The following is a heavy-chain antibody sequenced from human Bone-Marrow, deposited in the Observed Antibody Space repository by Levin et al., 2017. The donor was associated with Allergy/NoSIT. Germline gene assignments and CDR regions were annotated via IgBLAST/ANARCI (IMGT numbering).Heavy chain of an antibody. D-gene: IGHD3-22*01. CDR3: ARVGRYDTNSFYLWWAAFDI. CDR1: GFTFNMYW. CDR2: INSDASST. V-gene: IGHV3-74*01. Sequence: GGSLRLSCAASGFTFNMYWMHWVRQVPGKGLVWVSRINSDASSTSYADSVKGRFSISRDNAKNTVYLQMNSLRAEDTAVYYCARVGRYDTNSFYLWWAAFDIWGQGTKVTVSS. J-gene: IGHJ3*02.